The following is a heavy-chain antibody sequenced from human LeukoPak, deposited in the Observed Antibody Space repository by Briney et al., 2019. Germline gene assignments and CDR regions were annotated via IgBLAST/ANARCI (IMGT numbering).Heavy chain of an antibody. CDR1: GFTFSSYS. V-gene: IGHV3-48*01. Sequence: QPGGSLRLSCAASGFTFSSYSMNWVRQAPGKGLEWVSYISSSSSTIYYADSVKGRFTISRDNAKNSLYLQMNSLRAEDTAVYYCARLSIAAAAGYWGQGTLVTVSS. CDR3: ARLSIAAAAGY. CDR2: ISSSSSTI. D-gene: IGHD6-13*01. J-gene: IGHJ4*02.